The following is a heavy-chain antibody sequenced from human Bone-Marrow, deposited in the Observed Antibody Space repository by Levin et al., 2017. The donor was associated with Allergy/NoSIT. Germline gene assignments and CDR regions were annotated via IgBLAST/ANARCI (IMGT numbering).Heavy chain of an antibody. J-gene: IGHJ3*02. Sequence: GESLKISCAASGFAFSSYAMTWVRQVPGRGLEWVSVIGSDGGGIQYADSVRGRFTISRDNSRNTLFLQMNNLRAEDTAVYYCAKYVLVVVGTPSRAFDIWGPGTLVTVSS. V-gene: IGHV3-23*01. CDR2: IGSDGGGI. CDR3: AKYVLVVVGTPSRAFDI. D-gene: IGHD2-15*01. CDR1: GFAFSSYA.